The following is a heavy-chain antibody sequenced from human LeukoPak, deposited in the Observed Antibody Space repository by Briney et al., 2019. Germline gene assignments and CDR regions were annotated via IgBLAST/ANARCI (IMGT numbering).Heavy chain of an antibody. CDR3: ARDSSGWSNWFDP. Sequence: GGSLRLSCAASGYTFSSHNMIWVRQAPGKGLEWVSSISSSSSYIYYADSVKGRFTISRHNDKNSLYLQMNSLRVEDTAVYYCARDSSGWSNWFDPWGQGTLVTVSS. CDR1: GYTFSSHN. CDR2: ISSSSSYI. V-gene: IGHV3-21*01. J-gene: IGHJ5*02. D-gene: IGHD6-19*01.